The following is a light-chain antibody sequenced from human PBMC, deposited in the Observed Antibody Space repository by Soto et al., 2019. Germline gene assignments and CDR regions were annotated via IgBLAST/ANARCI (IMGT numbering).Light chain of an antibody. J-gene: IGKJ2*01. CDR1: QSISSR. CDR3: QQSFSPPYT. CDR2: ETS. V-gene: IGKV1-39*01. Sequence: IQMTQSPSSLSASVGDRVTITCRASQSISSRLTWYQQKPGEAPKLLIYETSSLHSGVPSRFSSRGSETDFTLTINSLQPEDFATYYSQQSFSPPYTFGQGTKLEIK.